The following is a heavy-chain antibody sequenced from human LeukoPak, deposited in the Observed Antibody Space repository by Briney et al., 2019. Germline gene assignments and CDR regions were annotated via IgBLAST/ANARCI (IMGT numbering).Heavy chain of an antibody. Sequence: GGSLRLSCEGSGFTFSNYWMGWVRQAPGKGLEWVSAISGSGGSTYYADSVKGRFTISRDNSKNTLYLQMNSLRAEDTAVYYCAKDKRILEWSDYFDYWGQGTLVTVSS. V-gene: IGHV3-23*01. CDR3: AKDKRILEWSDYFDY. CDR1: GFTFSNYW. J-gene: IGHJ4*02. D-gene: IGHD3-3*01. CDR2: ISGSGGST.